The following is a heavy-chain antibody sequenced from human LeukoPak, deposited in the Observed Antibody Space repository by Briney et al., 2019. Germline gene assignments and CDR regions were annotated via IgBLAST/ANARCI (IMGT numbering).Heavy chain of an antibody. D-gene: IGHD2-2*01. V-gene: IGHV4-31*03. CDR1: GVSVSDGRYY. J-gene: IGHJ3*01. Sequence: SQTLSLTCNVSGVSVSDGRYYWTWIRQHPGKGLEWIGYKYYSGSAKYNPSLKSRLTISIDTSKNQFSLQLSSVTAADTATYYCATPYCSSISCLDVFNVWGQGARVIVSS. CDR2: KYYSGSA. CDR3: ATPYCSSISCLDVFNV.